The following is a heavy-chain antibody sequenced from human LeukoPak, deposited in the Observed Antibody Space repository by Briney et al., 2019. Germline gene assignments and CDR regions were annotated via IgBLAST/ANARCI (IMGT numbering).Heavy chain of an antibody. CDR2: INHSGST. J-gene: IGHJ5*02. Sequence: SETLSLTCAVYGGSFSGYYWSWIRQPPGKGLEWIGEINHSGSTNYNPSLKSRVTISVDTSKNQFSLKLSSVTAADTAVYYCASYYGSGTGWFDPWAREPWSPSPQ. V-gene: IGHV4-34*01. CDR3: ASYYGSGTGWFDP. CDR1: GGSFSGYY. D-gene: IGHD3-10*01.